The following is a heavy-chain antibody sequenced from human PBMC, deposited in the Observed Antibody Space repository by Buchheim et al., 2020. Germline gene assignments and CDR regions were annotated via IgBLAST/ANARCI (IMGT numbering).Heavy chain of an antibody. V-gene: IGHV3-33*01. CDR3: ARVHYSSSSPWFDP. CDR2: IWYDGSNK. Sequence: QVQLVESGGGVVQPGRSLRLSCAASGFTFSSYGMHWVRQAPGKGLEWVAVIWYDGSNKYYADSVKGRFTISRDNSKNTLYLQMNSLRAEDTAVYYCARVHYSSSSPWFDPWGQGTL. J-gene: IGHJ5*02. D-gene: IGHD6-6*01. CDR1: GFTFSSYG.